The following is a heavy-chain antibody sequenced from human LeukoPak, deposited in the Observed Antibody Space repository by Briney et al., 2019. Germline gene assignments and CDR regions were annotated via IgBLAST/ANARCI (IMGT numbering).Heavy chain of an antibody. J-gene: IGHJ4*02. CDR3: ARRYFDWPTFDY. Sequence: RSSETLSLTCTVSGGSISSSSYYWGWIRQPPGKGLEWIGSIYYSGSTYYNPSLKSRVTISVDTSKNQFSLKLSSVTAADTAVYYCARRYFDWPTFDYWGQGTLVTVSS. CDR1: GGSISSSSYY. D-gene: IGHD3-9*01. V-gene: IGHV4-39*01. CDR2: IYYSGST.